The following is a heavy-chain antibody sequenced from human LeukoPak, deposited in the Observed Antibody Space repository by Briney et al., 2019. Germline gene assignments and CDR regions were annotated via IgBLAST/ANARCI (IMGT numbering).Heavy chain of an antibody. J-gene: IGHJ4*02. V-gene: IGHV3-23*01. CDR3: TTGAERITMIQTYYFDY. D-gene: IGHD3-22*01. Sequence: GGSLRLSCAASGFTFSSYAMSWVRQAPGKGPEWVSVIGGSGGNTYYVDSVRGRFTISRDNSKNTLYLQMNSLKTEDTAVYYCTTGAERITMIQTYYFDYWGQGTLVTVSS. CDR2: IGGSGGNT. CDR1: GFTFSSYA.